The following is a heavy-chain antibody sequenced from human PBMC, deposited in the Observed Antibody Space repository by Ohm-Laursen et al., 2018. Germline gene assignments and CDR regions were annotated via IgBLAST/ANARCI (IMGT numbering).Heavy chain of an antibody. CDR1: GASINNYC. J-gene: IGHJ5*02. D-gene: IGHD4-17*01. Sequence: TLSLTCTVSGASINNYCWNWIRQPAGKGLEWIGRIHFSGSTRYNPSLQGLVTISLDTSNQQFSLKLTSVTAADTAVYYCARGDFGDYNWFDPWGQGTRITVSS. V-gene: IGHV4-4*07. CDR2: IHFSGST. CDR3: ARGDFGDYNWFDP.